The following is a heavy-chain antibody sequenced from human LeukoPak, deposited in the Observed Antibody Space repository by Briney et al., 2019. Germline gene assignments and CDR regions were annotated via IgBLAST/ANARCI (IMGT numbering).Heavy chain of an antibody. J-gene: IGHJ6*02. V-gene: IGHV3-11*01. Sequence: GGALRLSCAASGFTFSGYYMSWLRQAPGKGLEWVSYSSSSGSTIYYADSVKGRFTISRDNAKNSLYLQMNRLRAEDTAVYYCAREAESRILTIFGVVRYYGMDVWGQGTTVTVSS. CDR3: AREAESRILTIFGVVRYYGMDV. CDR2: SSSSGSTI. D-gene: IGHD3-3*01. CDR1: GFTFSGYY.